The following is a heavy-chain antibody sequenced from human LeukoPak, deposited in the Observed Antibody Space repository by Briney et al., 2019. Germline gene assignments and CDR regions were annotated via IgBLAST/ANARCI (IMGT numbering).Heavy chain of an antibody. CDR1: GFTFSSYS. J-gene: IGHJ4*02. V-gene: IGHV3-21*01. Sequence: GGSLRLSCAASGFTFSSYSMNWVRQAPGKGLEWVSSISSSSSYIYYADSVKGRFTISRDNAKNTLYLQMNSLRAEDTAVYYCATEGYYYDSSGLFDYWGQGTLVTVSS. CDR2: ISSSSSYI. D-gene: IGHD3-22*01. CDR3: ATEGYYYDSSGLFDY.